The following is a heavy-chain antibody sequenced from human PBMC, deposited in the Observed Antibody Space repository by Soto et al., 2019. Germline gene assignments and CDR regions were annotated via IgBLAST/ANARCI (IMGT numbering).Heavy chain of an antibody. J-gene: IGHJ4*02. CDR2: ISAYNGNT. CDR3: ARGGYDFWSGESIDY. V-gene: IGHV1-18*01. Sequence: QVQLVQSGAEVKKPGASVKVSCKASGYTFTSYGISWVRQAPGQGLEWMGWISAYNGNTNYAQKLQGRVTMTTDTSSSRAYMELRGLRSDDTAVYYCARGGYDFWSGESIDYWGQGTLVTVSS. D-gene: IGHD3-3*01. CDR1: GYTFTSYG.